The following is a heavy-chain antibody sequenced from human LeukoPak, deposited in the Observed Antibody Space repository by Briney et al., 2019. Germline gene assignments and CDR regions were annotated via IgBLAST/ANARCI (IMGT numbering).Heavy chain of an antibody. D-gene: IGHD6-19*01. CDR1: GFTFSSYG. Sequence: GASLRLSCAASGFTFSSYGMHWVRQAPGKGLEWVAVISYDGSNKYYADSVKGRFTISRDNSKNTLYLQMNSLRAEDTAVYYCAKDRSGWLVRGGYYFDYWGQGTLVTVSS. V-gene: IGHV3-30*18. CDR2: ISYDGSNK. J-gene: IGHJ4*02. CDR3: AKDRSGWLVRGGYYFDY.